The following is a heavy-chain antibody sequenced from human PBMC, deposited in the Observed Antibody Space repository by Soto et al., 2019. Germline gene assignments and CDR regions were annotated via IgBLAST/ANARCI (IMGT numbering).Heavy chain of an antibody. CDR2: MNPNSGNK. CDR3: ARGLKVRGSYYFDY. Sequence: QVRLVQSGAEVKKPGASVKVSCKASGYTFTSYDINWVRQATGQGLEWMGWMNPNSGNKGYAQKFQGRVTMTRNTSISTAYMELSSLRSEDTAVYYCARGLKVRGSYYFDYWGQGTLVTVSS. V-gene: IGHV1-8*01. CDR1: GYTFTSYD. J-gene: IGHJ4*02. D-gene: IGHD3-10*01.